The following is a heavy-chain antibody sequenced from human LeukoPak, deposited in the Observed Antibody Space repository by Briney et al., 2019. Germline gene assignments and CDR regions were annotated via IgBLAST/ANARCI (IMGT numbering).Heavy chain of an antibody. V-gene: IGHV4-34*01. J-gene: IGHJ4*02. D-gene: IGHD5-12*01. Sequence: PSETLSLTCAAYGGSFSGYYWSWIRQPPGKGLEWIGEINHSGSTNYNPSLKSRVTISVDTSKNQFSLKLSSVTAADTAVYYCATEGGIVATTRAMDYWGQGTLVTVSS. CDR2: INHSGST. CDR3: ATEGGIVATTRAMDY. CDR1: GGSFSGYY.